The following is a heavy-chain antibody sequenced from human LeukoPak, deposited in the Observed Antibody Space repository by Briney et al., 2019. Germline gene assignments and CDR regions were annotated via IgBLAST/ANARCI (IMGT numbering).Heavy chain of an antibody. Sequence: PGGSLRLSCSASGFTFSSYAMHWVRQAPGKGLEYVSAISSNGGSTYYADSVKGRLTISRDNSKNTLYLQMSSLRAEDTAVYYCVKAYYDILTGYFDYWGQGTLVTVSS. CDR2: ISSNGGST. CDR3: VKAYYDILTGYFDY. CDR1: GFTFSSYA. J-gene: IGHJ4*02. V-gene: IGHV3-64D*06. D-gene: IGHD3-9*01.